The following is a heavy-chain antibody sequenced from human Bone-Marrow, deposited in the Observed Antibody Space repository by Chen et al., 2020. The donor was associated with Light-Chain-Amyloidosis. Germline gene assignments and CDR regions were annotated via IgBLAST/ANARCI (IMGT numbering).Heavy chain of an antibody. D-gene: IGHD3-9*01. CDR2: ISFDGR. J-gene: IGHJ4*02. CDR3: ARTLRYGHQVYFDY. V-gene: IGHV3-30*04. Sequence: QVQLVESGGGVVQPGTSLRLSCVGSGFPFSSHAMHWVRQAPGRGLEGVACISFDGRADSVQGRFTVSRDNSKSTLYLQMDSLRPDDTAVYYCARTLRYGHQVYFDYWGQGTLVTVSS. CDR1: GFPFSSHA.